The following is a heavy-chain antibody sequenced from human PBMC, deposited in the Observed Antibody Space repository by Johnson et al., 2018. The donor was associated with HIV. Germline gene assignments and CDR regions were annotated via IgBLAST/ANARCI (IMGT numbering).Heavy chain of an antibody. J-gene: IGHJ3*02. CDR2: ISWNSGSI. V-gene: IGHV3-9*01. Sequence: EVQLLESGGGLVQPGRSLRLSCAASGFTFDDYAMHWVRQAPGKGLEWVSGISWNSGSIGYADSVKGRLTLSRDNSKNTLYLQMNSLSAEDTAVYYCASARQQLVRVLDAFDIWGQGTMVTVSS. CDR3: ASARQQLVRVLDAFDI. CDR1: GFTFDDYA. D-gene: IGHD6-13*01.